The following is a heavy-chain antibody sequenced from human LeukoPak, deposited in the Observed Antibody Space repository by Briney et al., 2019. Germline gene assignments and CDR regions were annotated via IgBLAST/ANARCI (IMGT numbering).Heavy chain of an antibody. CDR1: GGSISSYY. D-gene: IGHD5-24*01. V-gene: IGHV4-59*01. Sequence: KPSETLSLTCTVSGGSISSYYWSWIRQPPGKGLEWIGYIYYSGSTNYNPSLKSRVTISVDTSKNQFSLKLSSVTAADTAVYYCARRMAAIDDAFDIRGQGTMVTVSS. J-gene: IGHJ3*02. CDR3: ARRMAAIDDAFDI. CDR2: IYYSGST.